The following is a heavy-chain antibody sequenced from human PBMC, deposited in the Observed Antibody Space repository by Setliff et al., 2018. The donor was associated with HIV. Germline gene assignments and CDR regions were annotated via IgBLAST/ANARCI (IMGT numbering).Heavy chain of an antibody. CDR3: ARGGYCSGGSCYYFDY. J-gene: IGHJ4*02. Sequence: SETLSLTCAVYGGSFSGYYWSWIRQPPGKGLEWIGEINHSGSTNYNPSLKSRVTISVDTSKNQFSLKLSSVTAAGTAVYYCARGGYCSGGSCYYFDYWGQGTLVTVSS. CDR1: GGSFSGYY. CDR2: INHSGST. D-gene: IGHD2-15*01. V-gene: IGHV4-34*01.